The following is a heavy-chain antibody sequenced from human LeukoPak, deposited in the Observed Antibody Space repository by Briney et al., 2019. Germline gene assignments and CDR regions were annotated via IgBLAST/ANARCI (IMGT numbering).Heavy chain of an antibody. Sequence: SETLSLTCTVSGGSISSSSYYWGWIRQPPGKGLEWIGSIYYSGSTYYNPSLKSRVTISVDTSKNQFSLKLSSVTAADTAVYYCARQGVGAAAGIFDPWGQGTLATVSS. V-gene: IGHV4-39*01. D-gene: IGHD6-13*01. CDR3: ARQGVGAAAGIFDP. J-gene: IGHJ5*02. CDR1: GGSISSSSYY. CDR2: IYYSGST.